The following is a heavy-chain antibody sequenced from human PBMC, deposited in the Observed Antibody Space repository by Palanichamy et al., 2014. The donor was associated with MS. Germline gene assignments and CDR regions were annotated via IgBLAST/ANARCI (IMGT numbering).Heavy chain of an antibody. Sequence: EVQLVESGGGLVKPGGSLRLSCAASGFTFSNDWMTWVRQAPGKGLEWVGRIKSKVDGETVDYAAPVKGRFSISRDDPKSTLYLQMNSLKTEDTAVYYCVRHDYGGYWGQGTLVTVSS. CDR2: IKSKVDGETV. V-gene: IGHV3-15*01. CDR3: VRHDYGGY. J-gene: IGHJ4*02. CDR1: GFTFSNDW.